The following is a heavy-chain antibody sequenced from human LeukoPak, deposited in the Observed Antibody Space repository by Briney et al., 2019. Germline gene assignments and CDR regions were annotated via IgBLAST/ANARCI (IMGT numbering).Heavy chain of an antibody. D-gene: IGHD5-12*01. V-gene: IGHV3-23*01. J-gene: IGHJ3*02. Sequence: GGSLRLSCAASGFTFSSCAMSWVRQSPGKGLEWVSAISGSGGSTYYADSVKGRFTISRDNSKNTLYLQMNSLRAEDTAVYYCAENTRVYSGYGLDAFDIWGQGTMVTVSS. CDR2: ISGSGGST. CDR3: AENTRVYSGYGLDAFDI. CDR1: GFTFSSCA.